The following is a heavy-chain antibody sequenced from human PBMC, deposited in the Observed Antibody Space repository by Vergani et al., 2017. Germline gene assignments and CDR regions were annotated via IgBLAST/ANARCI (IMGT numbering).Heavy chain of an antibody. V-gene: IGHV3-23*01. CDR3: AKGLGITLTAVWGGLDS. J-gene: IGHJ4*02. Sequence: EVQSLESGGGSAQPGESLRLSCVASGFTFTAHGLNWVRQAPGKGLEGVSGISGSGSSKFYEDSLKGRVTIARDNSKNTLFSEMNCLRTEDTATYFCAKGLGITLTAVWGGLDSWGPGTVVLVSS. CDR2: ISGSGSSK. CDR1: GFTFTAHG. D-gene: IGHD7-27*01.